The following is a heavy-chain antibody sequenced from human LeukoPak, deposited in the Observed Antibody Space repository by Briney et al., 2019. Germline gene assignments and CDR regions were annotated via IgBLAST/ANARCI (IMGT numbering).Heavy chain of an antibody. CDR1: GFTFSTYA. CDR3: ARDFWSGYYPEA. D-gene: IGHD3-3*01. J-gene: IGHJ5*02. Sequence: GGSLRLSCEFSGFTFSTYAMNWVRQAPGKGLEWISYISGTSSGSTSIIHYADSVKGRFTISRDNAKNPLHLQMDSLSAEDTAVYYCARDFWSGYYPEAWGQGALVIVSS. CDR2: ISGTSSGSTSII. V-gene: IGHV3-48*04.